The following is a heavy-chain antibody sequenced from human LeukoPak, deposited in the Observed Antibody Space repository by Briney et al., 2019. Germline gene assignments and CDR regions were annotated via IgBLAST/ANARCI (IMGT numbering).Heavy chain of an antibody. CDR3: XXXXXXAXXXXDY. CDR1: FTFXXXA. V-gene: IGHV3-9*01. CDR2: ISWNSGSI. J-gene: IGHJ4*02. Sequence: FTFXXXAIXWVRQAPGXXLXGVSRISWNSGSIGXADSVKGRFTISRVXAKNXLYLQMNSLRVEDTALYYCXXXXXXAXXXXDYXGQXTXVTVSS.